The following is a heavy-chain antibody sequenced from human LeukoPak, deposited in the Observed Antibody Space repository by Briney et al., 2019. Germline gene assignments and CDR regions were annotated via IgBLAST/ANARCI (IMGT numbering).Heavy chain of an antibody. J-gene: IGHJ4*02. CDR3: TRDRVGTMAY. CDR2: IKEDGSEI. V-gene: IGHV3-7*01. D-gene: IGHD3-10*01. CDR1: GFTFSSYW. Sequence: GGSLRLSCAASGFTFSSYWMSWVRQAPGKGLEWVANIKEDGSEIYYVDSVKGRFTISRDNAKNSLFLQMNNLRAEDTAVYYCTRDRVGTMAYWGQGTLVTVSS.